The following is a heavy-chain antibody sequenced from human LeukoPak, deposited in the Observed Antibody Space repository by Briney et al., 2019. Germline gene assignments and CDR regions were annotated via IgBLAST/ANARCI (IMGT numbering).Heavy chain of an antibody. V-gene: IGHV5-51*01. CDR3: ARRDSSGSRAFDI. J-gene: IGHJ3*02. D-gene: IGHD6-19*01. CDR2: IYPVDSDT. Sequence: GESLKISCKGSGYSFTSYWIGWVRQMPGKGLEWMGIIYPVDSDTRYSPSFQGQVTTSADKSISTAYLQWSSLKASDTAMYYCARRDSSGSRAFDIWGQGTMVTVSS. CDR1: GYSFTSYW.